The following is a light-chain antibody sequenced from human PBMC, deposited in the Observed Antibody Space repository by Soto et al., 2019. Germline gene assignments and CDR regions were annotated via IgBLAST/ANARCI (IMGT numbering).Light chain of an antibody. Sequence: IVLTQSPGTLSLSPGQRATLSCWASESISRDYLAWYQQRLGQAPRLLIYGASSGATGIPDRFSGSGSGTDFTLTISRLEPEDFAIYYCQQYGGVPYTFGQGTKLEIK. CDR2: GAS. J-gene: IGKJ2*01. CDR3: QQYGGVPYT. CDR1: ESISRDY. V-gene: IGKV3-20*01.